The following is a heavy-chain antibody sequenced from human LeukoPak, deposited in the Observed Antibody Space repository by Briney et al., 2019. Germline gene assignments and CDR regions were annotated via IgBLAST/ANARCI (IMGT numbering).Heavy chain of an antibody. CDR1: GFTFSSYS. CDR3: AREESSSSGYYFDY. Sequence: PGGSHRLSCAASGFTFSSYSMNWDRQAPGKGLEWVSSISSNSNIYYADSVKGRFTISRDNAKNSLYLQMNSLRAEDTAVYYCAREESSSSGYYFDYWGQGALVTVSS. V-gene: IGHV3-21*01. CDR2: ISSNSNI. J-gene: IGHJ4*02. D-gene: IGHD6-6*01.